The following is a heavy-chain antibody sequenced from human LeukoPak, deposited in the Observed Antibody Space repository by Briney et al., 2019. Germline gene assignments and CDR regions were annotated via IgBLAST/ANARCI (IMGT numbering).Heavy chain of an antibody. CDR2: ISAYNGNT. CDR1: GYTFTSYG. V-gene: IGHV1-18*01. Sequence: ASVKVSCKASGYTFTSYGISWVRQAPGQGLEWVGWISAYNGNTNYAQKLQGRVTMTRDTSTSTVYMELSSLRSEDTAVYYCARVAGDPFDSWGQGTLVTVSS. J-gene: IGHJ4*02. D-gene: IGHD1-26*01. CDR3: ARVAGDPFDS.